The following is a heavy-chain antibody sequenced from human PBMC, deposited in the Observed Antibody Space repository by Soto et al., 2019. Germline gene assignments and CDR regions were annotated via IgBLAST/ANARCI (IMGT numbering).Heavy chain of an antibody. V-gene: IGHV1-2*04. D-gene: IGHD5-12*01. CDR1: GDSFNDYY. CDR2: INPNGGVT. CDR3: ARESGGATATLDYYYLSIGV. Sequence: QVQLVQSGAEVRKPGASVTVSCRTSGDSFNDYYIHWVRQAPGQGFEWMGWINPNGGVTKYAQKFQGWVSMTRDTSIRSLSMPLSRRRSDDTAVYYCARESGGATATLDYYYLSIGVWGTGTRVTVSS. J-gene: IGHJ6*03.